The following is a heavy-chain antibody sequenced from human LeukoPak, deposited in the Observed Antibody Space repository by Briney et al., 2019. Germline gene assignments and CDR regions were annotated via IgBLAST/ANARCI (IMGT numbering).Heavy chain of an antibody. CDR1: GGSFSGYY. V-gene: IGHV4-34*01. CDR2: INHSGST. J-gene: IGHJ5*02. Sequence: PSETLSLTCAVYGGSFSGYYWSWVRQPPGKGLEWVGEINHSGSTNYNPALKSRVTISVDTSKTQFSLKLSSVTAADTAVYYCARGAPSYGGNSWPWFDPWGQGTLVTVSS. CDR3: ARGAPSYGGNSWPWFDP. D-gene: IGHD4-23*01.